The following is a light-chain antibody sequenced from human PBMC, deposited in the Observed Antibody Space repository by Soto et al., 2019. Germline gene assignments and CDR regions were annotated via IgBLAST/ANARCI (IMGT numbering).Light chain of an antibody. CDR2: EVS. V-gene: IGLV2-8*01. Sequence: QSALTQPPSASGSPGQSVAISCTGTGSDVGGYNYVTWFQQHPGKAPKVMIYEVSKRPSGVPDRFSGSKSGNTASLTVSGHQPEDGADYYCSSYAGSNNVVFGGGTKLTVL. CDR3: SSYAGSNNVV. J-gene: IGLJ2*01. CDR1: GSDVGGYNY.